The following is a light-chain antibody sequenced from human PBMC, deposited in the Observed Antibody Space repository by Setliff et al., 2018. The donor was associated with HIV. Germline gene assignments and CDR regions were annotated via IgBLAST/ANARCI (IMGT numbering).Light chain of an antibody. Sequence: QSALTQPASVSGSPGQWITISCTGTSSDVGGLNYVSWYQQQPGKAPQLLIYDVITRPSGVSDRFSASKSGNTASLTISGLQADDEADYYCSSFTTSSTPVFGTGTKVTVL. V-gene: IGLV2-14*03. CDR3: SSFTTSSTPV. CDR1: SSDVGGLNY. J-gene: IGLJ1*01. CDR2: DVI.